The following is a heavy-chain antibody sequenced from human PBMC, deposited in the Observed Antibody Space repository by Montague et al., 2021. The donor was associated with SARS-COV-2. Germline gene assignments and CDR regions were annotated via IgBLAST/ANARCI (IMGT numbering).Heavy chain of an antibody. D-gene: IGHD5-18*01. CDR1: GFTFSNYD. CDR2: ISTSAYTT. J-gene: IGHJ6*02. CDR3: ARDIQLHYYYYGMDV. V-gene: IGHV3-48*03. Sequence: SLRLSCAASGFTFSNYDMNWVRQAPGKGPEWISYISTSAYTTSYADSVKGRFTISRDNSKNTLYLQMNSLRAEDTAVYYCARDIQLHYYYYGMDVWGQGTTVTVSS.